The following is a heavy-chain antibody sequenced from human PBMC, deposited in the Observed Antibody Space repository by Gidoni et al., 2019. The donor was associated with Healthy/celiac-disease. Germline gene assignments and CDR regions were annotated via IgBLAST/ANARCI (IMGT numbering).Heavy chain of an antibody. J-gene: IGHJ5*02. V-gene: IGHV3-20*01. Sequence: EVQLVACGGGVVGPGGSLRLPCAASGFPFEDYGMIWVRQAPGKGLEWVSGINWNGGSTGYADSVKGRFTISRDNAKNSLYLQMNSLRAEDTALYHCARVGTMVRGVNYNWFDPWGQGTLVTVSS. D-gene: IGHD3-10*01. CDR1: GFPFEDYG. CDR3: ARVGTMVRGVNYNWFDP. CDR2: INWNGGST.